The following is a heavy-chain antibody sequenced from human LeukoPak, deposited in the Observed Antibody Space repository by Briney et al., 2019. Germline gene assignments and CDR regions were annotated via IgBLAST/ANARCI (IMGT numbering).Heavy chain of an antibody. D-gene: IGHD5-24*01. CDR1: GFTFSPHS. CDR2: ISGSGDTT. CDR3: EKAFQKRLERDSFAY. J-gene: IGHJ4*02. V-gene: IGHV3-23*01. Sequence: GGSLGLPCAHSGFTFSPHSMIRVGQAPGKGLEWVSLISGSGDTTNYADSVKGRFTISRDNSKNTLYLQMNSLGADDTAVYYCEKAFQKRLERDSFAYWGQGTLVTVSS.